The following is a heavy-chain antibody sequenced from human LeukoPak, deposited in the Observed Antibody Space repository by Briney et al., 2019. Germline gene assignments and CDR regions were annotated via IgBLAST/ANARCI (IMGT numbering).Heavy chain of an antibody. CDR2: IYSGGNT. D-gene: IGHD4-17*01. V-gene: IGHV3-53*01. CDR3: ARRAGEYSHPYDY. CDR1: GFIFSNYW. Sequence: PGGSLRLSCAASGFIFSNYWMSWVRQAPGKGLEWVSFIYSGGNTHYSDSVKGRFTISRDNSKNTLYLQMNSLRADDTAVYYCARRAGEYSHPYDYWGQGTLVTVSS. J-gene: IGHJ4*02.